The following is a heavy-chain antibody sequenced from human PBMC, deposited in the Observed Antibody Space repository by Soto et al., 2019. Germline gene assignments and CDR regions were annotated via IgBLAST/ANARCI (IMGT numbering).Heavy chain of an antibody. J-gene: IGHJ6*02. Sequence: SQTLSLTCAISGDSVSSNSAAWNWIRQSPSRGLEWLGRTYYRSKWYNDYAVSVKSRITINPDTSKNQFSLQLNSVTPEDTAVYYCARDGRDNSSSWYYYYYGMDVRGQGTTVTVSS. CDR3: ARDGRDNSSSWYYYYYGMDV. CDR2: TYYRSKWYN. CDR1: GDSVSSNSAA. D-gene: IGHD6-13*01. V-gene: IGHV6-1*01.